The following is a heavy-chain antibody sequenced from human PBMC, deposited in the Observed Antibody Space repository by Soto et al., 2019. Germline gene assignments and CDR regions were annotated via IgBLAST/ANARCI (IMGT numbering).Heavy chain of an antibody. CDR1: GGSFSGYY. CDR2: INHSGST. CDR3: ARISPDYDILTGPRPFDGMDV. Sequence: QVQLQQWGAGLLKPSETLSLTCAVYGGSFSGYYWSWIRQPPGKGLEWIGEINHSGSTNYNPSLKSRVTISVDTSKNQFSLKLSSVTAADTAVYYCARISPDYDILTGPRPFDGMDVW. V-gene: IGHV4-34*01. J-gene: IGHJ6*01. D-gene: IGHD3-9*01.